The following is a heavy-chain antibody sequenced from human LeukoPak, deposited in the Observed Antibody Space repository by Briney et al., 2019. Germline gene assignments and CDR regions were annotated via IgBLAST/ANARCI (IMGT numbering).Heavy chain of an antibody. CDR3: ARARYDSSGYYWAWYFDL. CDR1: GGSFSSSSYY. Sequence: PSETLSLTCTVSGGSFSSSSYYWGWIRQPPGKGLEWIGSIYYSGSTYYNPSLKSRVTISVDTSKNQFSLKLSSVTAADTAVYYCARARYDSSGYYWAWYFDLWGRGTLVTVSS. V-gene: IGHV4-39*07. J-gene: IGHJ2*01. D-gene: IGHD3-22*01. CDR2: IYYSGST.